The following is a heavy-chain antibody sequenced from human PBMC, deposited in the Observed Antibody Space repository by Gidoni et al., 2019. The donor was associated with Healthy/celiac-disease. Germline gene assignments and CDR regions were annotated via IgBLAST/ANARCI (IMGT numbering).Heavy chain of an antibody. CDR3: AALGKRGYYFDY. CDR2: IYYSGST. D-gene: IGHD7-27*01. CDR1: GGSISSSSYY. Sequence: QLQLQESGPGLVKPSETLSLTCTVSGGSISSSSYYWGWIRQPPGKGLEWIGSIYYSGSTYHNPSLKSRVTISVDTSKNQFSLKLSSVTAADTAVYYCAALGKRGYYFDYWGQGTLVTVSS. V-gene: IGHV4-39*01. J-gene: IGHJ4*02.